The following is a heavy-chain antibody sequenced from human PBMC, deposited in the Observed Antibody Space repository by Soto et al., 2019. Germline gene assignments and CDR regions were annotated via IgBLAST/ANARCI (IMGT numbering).Heavy chain of an antibody. V-gene: IGHV4-39*01. CDR3: VGGPYYYGSGSYSGFDY. Sequence: QLQLQESGPGLVKPSETLSLTCTVSGGSISSSSYYWGWIRQPPGKGLEWIGSIYYSGSTYYNPSLKSRVTISVDTSKNQFSLKLSSVTAADTAVYYCVGGPYYYGSGSYSGFDYWGQGTLVTVSS. J-gene: IGHJ4*02. CDR2: IYYSGST. CDR1: GGSISSSSYY. D-gene: IGHD3-10*01.